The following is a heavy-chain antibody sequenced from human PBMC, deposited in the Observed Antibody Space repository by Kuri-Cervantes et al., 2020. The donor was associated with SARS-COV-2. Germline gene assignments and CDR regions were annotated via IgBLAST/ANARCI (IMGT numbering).Heavy chain of an antibody. J-gene: IGHJ6*03. CDR1: GFTFSSYG. Sequence: GGSLRLSCAASGFTFSSYGMHWVRQAPGKGLEWVTVISSDGSNKYHADSVKGRFTISRDNSKNMLYLEVNSLRAEDTAVYYCARNHSMDVWGTGTAVTVSS. CDR2: ISSDGSNK. CDR3: ARNHSMDV. V-gene: IGHV3-30*03.